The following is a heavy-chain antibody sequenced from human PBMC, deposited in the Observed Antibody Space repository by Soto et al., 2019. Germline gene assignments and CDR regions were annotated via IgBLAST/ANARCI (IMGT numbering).Heavy chain of an antibody. CDR1: GDSVSSNSAA. CDR2: TYYRSKWYN. J-gene: IGHJ3*02. CDR3: ARDARPAVGPHWAFDI. D-gene: IGHD6-19*01. V-gene: IGHV6-1*01. Sequence: QSQTLSLTCAISGDSVSSNSAAWNWIRQSPSRGLEWLGRTYYRSKWYNDYAVSVKSRITINPDTSKNQFSLQLNSVTPEDTAVYYCARDARPAVGPHWAFDIWGQGTMVTVSS.